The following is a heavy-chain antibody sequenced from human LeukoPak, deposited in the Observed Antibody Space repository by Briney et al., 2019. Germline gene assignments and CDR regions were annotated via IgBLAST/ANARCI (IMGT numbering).Heavy chain of an antibody. CDR1: GGSIRTTSSY. D-gene: IGHD3-16*01. CDR2: IYYSGTT. J-gene: IGHJ4*02. V-gene: IGHV4-31*03. Sequence: SETLSFTCTVSGGSIRTTSSYWGWIRQHPGKGLEWIGYIYYSGTTYYNPSLKSRVTISVDTSKNQFSLKLASVTAADTAVYYCARGFGATWYYFDYWGQGTLVTVSS. CDR3: ARGFGATWYYFDY.